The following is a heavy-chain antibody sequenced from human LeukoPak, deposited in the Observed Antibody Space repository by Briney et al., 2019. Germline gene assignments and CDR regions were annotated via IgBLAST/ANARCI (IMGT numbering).Heavy chain of an antibody. J-gene: IGHJ3*02. CDR3: ARDYILPLETDNGDGFAI. CDR1: GYTFTSYA. D-gene: IGHD3-3*02. CDR2: ISAYNGNT. Sequence: ASVKVSCKASGYTFTSYAISWVRQAPGQGLEWMGWISAYNGNTHYAQKVQDRVTMTTDTSTSTAYMELRSLRSDDTAVYFCARDYILPLETDNGDGFAIWGQGTVVTVS. V-gene: IGHV1-18*01.